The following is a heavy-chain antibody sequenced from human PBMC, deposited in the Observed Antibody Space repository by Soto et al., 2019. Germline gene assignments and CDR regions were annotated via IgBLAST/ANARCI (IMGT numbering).Heavy chain of an antibody. CDR3: ARLLGDDALSVYCSSTSCYVGWFDP. Sequence: ASVKVSCKASGYTFTSYDINWVRQATGQGLEWMGWMNPNSGNTGYAQKFQGRVTMTRNTSISTAYMELSSLRSEDTAVYYCARLLGDDALSVYCSSTSCYVGWFDPWGQGTLVTVSS. V-gene: IGHV1-8*01. CDR1: GYTFTSYD. D-gene: IGHD2-2*01. CDR2: MNPNSGNT. J-gene: IGHJ5*02.